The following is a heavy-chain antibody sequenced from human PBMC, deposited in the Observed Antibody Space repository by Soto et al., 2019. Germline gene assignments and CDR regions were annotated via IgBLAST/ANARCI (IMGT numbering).Heavy chain of an antibody. V-gene: IGHV1-18*04. CDR3: ARDADIVVVAPAVISFDY. CDR2: LSGNNGDT. CDR1: GYTFTYYG. D-gene: IGHD2-2*01. Sequence: ASVKVSCKASGYTFTYYGISWVRQAPGQGLEWMGWLSGNNGDTNYAQNFQGRVTMTTDTSTSTAYMELRSLRSDDTAVYYCARDADIVVVAPAVISFDYGGQGTHVTVSS. J-gene: IGHJ4*02.